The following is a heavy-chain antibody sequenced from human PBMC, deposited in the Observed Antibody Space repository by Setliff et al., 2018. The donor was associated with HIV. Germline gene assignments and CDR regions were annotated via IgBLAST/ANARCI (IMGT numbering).Heavy chain of an antibody. CDR2: ISAYNGNT. J-gene: IGHJ5*02. CDR1: GYTFTSYG. Sequence: ASVKVSCKASGYTFTSYGISWVRQAPGQGLEWMGWISAYNGNTNYTQKLQGRVTMTTDTSTSTAYMELRSLRSDDTAVYYCARDQLLWFGDPGWFDPWGQGTLVTVSS. V-gene: IGHV1-18*01. D-gene: IGHD3-10*01. CDR3: ARDQLLWFGDPGWFDP.